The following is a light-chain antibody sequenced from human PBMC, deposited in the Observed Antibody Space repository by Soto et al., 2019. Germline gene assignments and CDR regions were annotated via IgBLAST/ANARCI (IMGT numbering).Light chain of an antibody. J-gene: IGLJ3*02. CDR1: SGDVGAYNY. Sequence: QSALTQPASVSGSPGQSITISCTGTSGDVGAYNYVSWYQHHPGTAPKLMIYEVTNRPSGVSARFSGSKSGSTASLTISGLQAEDEADYYCYSFTTSNTWVFGGGTKLTVL. CDR3: YSFTTSNTWV. CDR2: EVT. V-gene: IGLV2-14*01.